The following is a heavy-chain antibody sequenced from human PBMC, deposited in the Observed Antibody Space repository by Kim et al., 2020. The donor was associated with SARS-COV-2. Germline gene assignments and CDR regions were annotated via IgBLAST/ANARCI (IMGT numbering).Heavy chain of an antibody. CDR2: IYYSGNT. V-gene: IGHV4-39*01. CDR3: VRHRAARVVENWFNP. CDR1: GGSISRSSYY. D-gene: IGHD3-3*01. J-gene: IGHJ5*02. Sequence: SETLSLMCTVSGGSISRSSYYWGWLRQPPGKGLEWIGSIYYSGNTYYNPSLKSRVTMSTDTSKNQFSLNLTSVTAADTAVYYCVRHRAARVVENWFNPWGQGSLVTVSS.